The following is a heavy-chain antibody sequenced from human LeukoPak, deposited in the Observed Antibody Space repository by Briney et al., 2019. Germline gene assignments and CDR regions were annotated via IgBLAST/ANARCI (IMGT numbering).Heavy chain of an antibody. Sequence: GGSLRLSCAASGFTFSSYAMSWVRQAPGKGLEWVSAISGSGARTYYADSVKGRFTISRHTSKNTLYLQMNSLRAEATAVYYCAKDLEVVPAGVDYWGQGTLVTVSS. D-gene: IGHD2-2*01. J-gene: IGHJ4*02. CDR3: AKDLEVVPAGVDY. CDR1: GFTFSSYA. CDR2: ISGSGART. V-gene: IGHV3-23*01.